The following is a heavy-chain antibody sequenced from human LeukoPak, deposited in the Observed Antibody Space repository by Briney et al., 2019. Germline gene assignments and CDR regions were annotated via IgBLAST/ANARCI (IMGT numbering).Heavy chain of an antibody. D-gene: IGHD3-16*02. Sequence: GGSLRLSCAASGFTFSSYWMSWVRQAPGKGLEWVANIKQDGSEKYYVDFVKGRFTISRDNAKNSLYLQMNSLRAEDTAVYYCARTVEMITFGGVIAGPLDYWGQGTLVTVSS. J-gene: IGHJ4*02. V-gene: IGHV3-7*01. CDR1: GFTFSSYW. CDR2: IKQDGSEK. CDR3: ARTVEMITFGGVIAGPLDY.